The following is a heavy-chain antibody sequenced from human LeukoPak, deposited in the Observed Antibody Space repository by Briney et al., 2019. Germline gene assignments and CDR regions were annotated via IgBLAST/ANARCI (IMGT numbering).Heavy chain of an antibody. CDR2: ISSSGSTI. Sequence: PGGSLRLSCAASGFTFSDYYMSWIRQAPGKGLEWVSYISSSGSTIYYADSVKGRFTISRDNAKNSLYLQMNSLRAEDTAVYYCARSQYCSGGNCYSGDRRYYYGMDVWGQGTTVTVSS. D-gene: IGHD2-15*01. V-gene: IGHV3-11*04. J-gene: IGHJ6*02. CDR1: GFTFSDYY. CDR3: ARSQYCSGGNCYSGDRRYYYGMDV.